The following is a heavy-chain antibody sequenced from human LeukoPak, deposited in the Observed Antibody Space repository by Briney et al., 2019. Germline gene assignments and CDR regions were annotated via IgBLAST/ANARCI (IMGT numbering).Heavy chain of an antibody. D-gene: IGHD1-1*01. Sequence: PGGSLRLSCAASGFTFSDYWMSWVRQAPGKGLEWVADINQDESEKNHVDSVRGRFTISRDSAENSLHLQMNSLRAEDTAIYYCARESRPEGRLIDIDFWGQGTLVTVSS. CDR3: ARESRPEGRLIDIDF. V-gene: IGHV3-7*01. CDR1: GFTFSDYW. CDR2: INQDESEK. J-gene: IGHJ4*02.